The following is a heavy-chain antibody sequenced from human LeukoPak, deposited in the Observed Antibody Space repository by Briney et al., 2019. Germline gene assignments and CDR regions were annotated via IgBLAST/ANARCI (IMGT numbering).Heavy chain of an antibody. Sequence: PGGSLKLSCAASGFTFSGSAIHWVRQASGKGLEWVGRIRSKANDYATACAASVKGRFTMSRDDSKSTAYLQMNSLKTDDTAVYYCTRLLEKVNLAEVNEGLFDSWGQGTLVTVSS. V-gene: IGHV3-73*01. J-gene: IGHJ4*02. CDR3: TRLLEKVNLAEVNEGLFDS. CDR1: GFTFSGSA. D-gene: IGHD1-1*01. CDR2: IRSKANDYAT.